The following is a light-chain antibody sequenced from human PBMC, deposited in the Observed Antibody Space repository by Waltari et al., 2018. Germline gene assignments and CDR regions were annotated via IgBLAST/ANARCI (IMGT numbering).Light chain of an antibody. J-gene: IGLJ2*01. CDR3: CAYAGSAI. CDR1: SRDVGSYNY. V-gene: IGLV2-11*01. CDR2: DVN. Sequence: QSALTQPRSVSGSPGQSVTISCTGTSRDVGSYNYVGWYQQPPGKAPRLMIYDVNKRPSGVPDRFSGSKSGNTASLTISGLQAEDEADYYCCAYAGSAIFGGGTELTVL.